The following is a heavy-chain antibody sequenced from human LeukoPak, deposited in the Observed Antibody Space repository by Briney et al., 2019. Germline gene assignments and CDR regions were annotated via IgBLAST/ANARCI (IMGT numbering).Heavy chain of an antibody. CDR2: ISSSSSTI. V-gene: IGHV3-48*02. CDR1: GFTFSSYA. D-gene: IGHD1-26*01. CDR3: ARDPNEWGATSGYYYGMDV. J-gene: IGHJ6*02. Sequence: GGSLRLSCAASGFTFSSYAMSWVRQAPGKGLEWVSAISSSSSTIYYADSVKGRFTISRDNAKNSLYLQMNSLRDEDTAVYYCARDPNEWGATSGYYYGMDVWGQGTTVTVSS.